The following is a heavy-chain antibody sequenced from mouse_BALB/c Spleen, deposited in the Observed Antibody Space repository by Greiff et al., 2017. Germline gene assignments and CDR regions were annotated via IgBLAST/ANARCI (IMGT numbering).Heavy chain of an antibody. CDR3: ARDGNYGHFDV. CDR1: GFTFSSFG. V-gene: IGHV5-17*02. J-gene: IGHJ1*01. CDR2: ISSGSSTI. D-gene: IGHD2-1*01. Sequence: EVKLMESGGGLVQPGGSRKLSCAASGFTFSSFGMHWVRQAPEKGLEWVAYISSGSSTIYYADTVKGRFTISRDNPKNTLFLQMTSLRSEDTAMYYCARDGNYGHFDVWGAGTTVTVSS.